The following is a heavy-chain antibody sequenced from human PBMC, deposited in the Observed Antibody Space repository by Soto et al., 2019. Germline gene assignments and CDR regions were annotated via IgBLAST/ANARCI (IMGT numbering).Heavy chain of an antibody. D-gene: IGHD2-15*01. CDR2: ILPFFGTA. J-gene: IGHJ3*01. CDR3: ARGHEFGGNSDAFEV. V-gene: IGHV1-69*14. Sequence: QVQLVQSGAEVKKPGSSVKVSCKASGGSFRREAINWVRQAPGQGPEWMGNILPFFGTADYAQKFQGRVTVTADMSTTTVYMELISLRAEDTAVYYCARGHEFGGNSDAFEVWGQGTMVIVSS. CDR1: GGSFRREA.